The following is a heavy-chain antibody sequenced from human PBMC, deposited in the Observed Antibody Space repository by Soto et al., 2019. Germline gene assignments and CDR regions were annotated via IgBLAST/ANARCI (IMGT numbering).Heavy chain of an antibody. CDR2: ISYDGSNK. D-gene: IGHD3-9*01. J-gene: IGHJ4*02. Sequence: GGSLRLSCAASGFTFSSYGMHWVRQAPGKGLEWVAVISYDGSNKYYADSVKGRFTISRDNSKNTLYLQMNSLRAEDTAVYYCAKDAAYYDILTGYYYWGQGTLVTVSS. CDR3: AKDAAYYDILTGYYY. CDR1: GFTFSSYG. V-gene: IGHV3-30*18.